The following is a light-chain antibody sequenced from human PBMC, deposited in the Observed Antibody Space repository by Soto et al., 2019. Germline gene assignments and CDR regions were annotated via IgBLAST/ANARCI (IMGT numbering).Light chain of an antibody. Sequence: QSVLTQPASVSGSPGQSITISCTATGSDIGDSAYVSWYQQHPGKAPRLMIYDVNIRPSGVSNRFSGSKSGRMASLTISGLQAEDEADYYCSSYTSSYRLFGGGTKLTVL. J-gene: IGLJ2*01. V-gene: IGLV2-14*03. CDR1: GSDIGDSAY. CDR3: SSYTSSYRL. CDR2: DVN.